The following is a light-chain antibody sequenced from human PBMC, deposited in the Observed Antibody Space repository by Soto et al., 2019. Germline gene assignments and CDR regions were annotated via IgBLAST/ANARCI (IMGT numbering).Light chain of an antibody. J-gene: IGKJ5*01. CDR3: MQARQTLT. Sequence: MTQSPVALAVTLGQAGSSSCRSSQTPVYSDGYNYFDWYLQKPGQPPQLLIYLGSNRSSGVPDRFSGSGSGTDFTLKISRVEAEDVGVYYCMQARQTLTFGQGTRLEIK. V-gene: IGKV2-28*01. CDR1: QTPVYSDGYNY. CDR2: LGS.